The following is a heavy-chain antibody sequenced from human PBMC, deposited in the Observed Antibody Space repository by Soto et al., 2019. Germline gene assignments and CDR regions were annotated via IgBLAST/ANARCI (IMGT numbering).Heavy chain of an antibody. V-gene: IGHV4-30-2*01. CDR3: ARASTGRAWLGEGVGYFDL. CDR2: IYHSGST. CDR1: GGSISSGDYS. D-gene: IGHD6-19*01. J-gene: IGHJ2*01. Sequence: QLQLQESGSGLVKPSQTLSLTCAVSGGSISSGDYSWSWIRQPPGKGLEWIGYIYHSGSTYYTPSLKSRATISIVRSKNQFSLRLSSVTAADTAVSYCARASTGRAWLGEGVGYFDLCGRGTMVTVSS.